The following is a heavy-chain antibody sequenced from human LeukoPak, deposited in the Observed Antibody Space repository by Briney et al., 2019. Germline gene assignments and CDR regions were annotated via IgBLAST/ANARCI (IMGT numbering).Heavy chain of an antibody. V-gene: IGHV5-51*01. Sequence: GESLKISCKGSGYRFSNYWIAWVRQMPGQGLEYMGVIYPGVYDTRYSPSFRGQVTISVDKSIAAAYLQWASLKASDTATYYCARAPTSVSNPYYFDSWGQGTLVTVSS. CDR2: IYPGVYDT. CDR3: ARAPTSVSNPYYFDS. J-gene: IGHJ4*02. CDR1: GYRFSNYW. D-gene: IGHD4-11*01.